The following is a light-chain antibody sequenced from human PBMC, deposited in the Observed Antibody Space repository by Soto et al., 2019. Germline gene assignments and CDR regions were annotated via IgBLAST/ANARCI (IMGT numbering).Light chain of an antibody. Sequence: DIQMTQSPSFLSASVGDRGTITCRASQSIGKHLNWYQQKPGKAPKXLIYGASTLQSGVPSRFTGSGSGTDCTLTVNSLQAEDVATYYCQQSYTSPTTFGQGTRLEIK. CDR2: GAS. CDR3: QQSYTSPTT. J-gene: IGKJ5*01. V-gene: IGKV1-39*01. CDR1: QSIGKH.